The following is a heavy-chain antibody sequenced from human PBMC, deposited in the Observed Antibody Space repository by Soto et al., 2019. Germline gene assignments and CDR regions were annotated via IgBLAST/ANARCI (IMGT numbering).Heavy chain of an antibody. D-gene: IGHD3-22*01. V-gene: IGHV1-18*04. Sequence: VKVSCKASGYTFTSYGISWVRQAPGQGPEWMGWISGHNGNTNHPQSLQGRVTMTTDTSRNTAYMELRSLRSDDTAVYYCARHRFNYYDNTVYYYFDYWGQGTRVTVSS. J-gene: IGHJ4*02. CDR3: ARHRFNYYDNTVYYYFDY. CDR2: ISGHNGNT. CDR1: GYTFTSYG.